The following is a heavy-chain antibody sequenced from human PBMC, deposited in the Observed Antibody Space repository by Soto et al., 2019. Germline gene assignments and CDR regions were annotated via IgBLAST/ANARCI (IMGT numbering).Heavy chain of an antibody. D-gene: IGHD6-13*01. CDR1: GFTFSSYV. V-gene: IGHV3-23*01. Sequence: EVQLLESGGGLVQPGGSLRLSCAASGFTFSSYVMTWVRQAPGKGLEWISAISASGGNTYYADSVKGRFTISRDNSKNTLSLQMNSLRVEDTALYYCAKDGGGLAAAADSPLGASDCWGQGTLVTVSS. CDR2: ISASGGNT. J-gene: IGHJ4*02. CDR3: AKDGGGLAAAADSPLGASDC.